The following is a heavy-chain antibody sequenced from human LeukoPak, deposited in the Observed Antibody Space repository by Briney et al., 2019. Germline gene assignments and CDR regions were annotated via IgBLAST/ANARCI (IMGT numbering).Heavy chain of an antibody. CDR2: IYTSGST. Sequence: SETLSLTCTVSGGSISSSSYYWSWIRQPAGTGLEWIGRIYTSGSTNYNPSLKSRVTISVDTSKNQFSLKLSSVTAADTAVYYCARHYSSGWYPPYYYYGMDVWGQGTTVTVSS. CDR3: ARHYSSGWYPPYYYYGMDV. CDR1: GGSISSSSYY. D-gene: IGHD6-19*01. V-gene: IGHV4-61*02. J-gene: IGHJ6*02.